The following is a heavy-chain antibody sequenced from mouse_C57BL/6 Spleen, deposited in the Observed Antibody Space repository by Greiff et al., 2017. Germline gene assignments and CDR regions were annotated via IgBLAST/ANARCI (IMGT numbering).Heavy chain of an antibody. J-gene: IGHJ4*01. CDR2: ISYDGSN. D-gene: IGHD2-3*01. Sequence: EVQLVESGPGLVKPSQSLSLTCSVTGYSITSGYYWNWIRQFPGNKLEWLGYISYDGSNNYKPSLKNRISITRDTSKNQFFLKLNSVTTEDTATYYCAREDGYSYAMDYWGQGTSVTVSS. CDR1: GYSITSGYY. V-gene: IGHV3-6*01. CDR3: AREDGYSYAMDY.